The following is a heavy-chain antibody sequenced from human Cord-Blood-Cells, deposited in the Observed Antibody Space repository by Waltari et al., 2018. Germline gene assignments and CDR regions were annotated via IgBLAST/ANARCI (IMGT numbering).Heavy chain of an antibody. CDR1: GFTVSSNY. Sequence: QPGGSLRLSCAASGFTVSSNYMSWVRQAPGKGLEWVSVIYSGGSTYYADSVKGRFTISRDNSKNTLYLQMNSLRAEDTAVYYCARLDSSSWSHFDYWGQGTLVTVSS. CDR2: IYSGGST. CDR3: ARLDSSSWSHFDY. J-gene: IGHJ4*02. D-gene: IGHD6-13*01. V-gene: IGHV3-53*01.